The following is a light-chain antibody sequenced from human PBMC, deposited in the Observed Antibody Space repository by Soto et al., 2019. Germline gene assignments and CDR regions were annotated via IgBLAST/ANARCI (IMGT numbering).Light chain of an antibody. CDR2: GAS. Sequence: EIVLTQSPDTLSLSPGERATLSCRASQSVSNNDLVWYQQKPGQAPRLLIYGASTRATGIPDRFSGSGSGTDFTLTISILETEDFAVYYCQHYGDSIWTFGQGTKVEIK. CDR3: QHYGDSIWT. CDR1: QSVSNND. J-gene: IGKJ1*01. V-gene: IGKV3-20*01.